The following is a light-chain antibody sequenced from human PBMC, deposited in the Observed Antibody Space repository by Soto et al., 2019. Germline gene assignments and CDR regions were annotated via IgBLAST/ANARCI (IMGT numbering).Light chain of an antibody. J-gene: IGKJ3*01. V-gene: IGKV2-28*01. CDR1: QSLLHSNGYTY. CDR3: MQALQTPRT. CDR2: WCS. Sequence: DIVMTQSPLSLPVTPGEPASISCRSSQSLLHSNGYTYLDWYLQKPGQSPQLLIYWCSNRASGGPDRFSGSGSGTDFTLKISRVEAEDVGVYYCMQALQTPRTFGPGTKVDI.